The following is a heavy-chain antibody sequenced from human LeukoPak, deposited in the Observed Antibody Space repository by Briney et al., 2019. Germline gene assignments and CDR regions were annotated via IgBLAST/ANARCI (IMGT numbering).Heavy chain of an antibody. CDR3: AREVGCIAAAGTLGY. V-gene: IGHV1-2*02. CDR1: GYTFTGYY. Sequence: ASVKVSCKASGYTFTGYYMHWVRQAPGQGLEWMGWINPNSGGTNYAQKFQGRVTMTRDTSISTAYMELSRLRSDDTAVYYCAREVGCIAAAGTLGYWGQGTLVTVSS. CDR2: INPNSGGT. D-gene: IGHD6-13*01. J-gene: IGHJ4*02.